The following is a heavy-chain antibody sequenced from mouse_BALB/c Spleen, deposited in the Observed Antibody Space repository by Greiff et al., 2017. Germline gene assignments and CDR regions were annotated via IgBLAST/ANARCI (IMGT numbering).Heavy chain of an antibody. CDR1: GYTFTSYD. Sequence: SGPELVKPGALVKISCKASGYTFTSYDINWVKQRPGQGLEWIGWIYPGDGSTKYNEKFKGKATLTADKSSSTAYMQLSSLTSENSAVYFCARWSSRYAMDYWGQGTSVTVSS. CDR3: ARWSSRYAMDY. D-gene: IGHD3-1*01. J-gene: IGHJ4*01. V-gene: IGHV1S33*01. CDR2: IYPGDGST.